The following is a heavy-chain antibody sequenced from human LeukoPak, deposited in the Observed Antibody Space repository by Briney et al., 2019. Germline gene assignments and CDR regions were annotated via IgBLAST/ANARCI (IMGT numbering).Heavy chain of an antibody. Sequence: GASVKVSCKASGYSFTNYYIHWVRQAPGQGLEWMGRINPSGGGTSYAQKFQGRVTMTRDMSTSTVYMELSSLRSEDTAVYYCARDQGSIGYGENLYWGQGILVTVSS. V-gene: IGHV1-46*01. J-gene: IGHJ4*02. CDR3: ARDQGSIGYGENLY. CDR2: INPSGGGT. D-gene: IGHD4-17*01. CDR1: GYSFTNYY.